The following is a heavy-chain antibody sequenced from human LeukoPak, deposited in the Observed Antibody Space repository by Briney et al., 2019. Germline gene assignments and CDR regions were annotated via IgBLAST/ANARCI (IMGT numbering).Heavy chain of an antibody. V-gene: IGHV3-23*01. CDR1: GFTFSSYA. D-gene: IGHD6-19*01. CDR3: ARYRCSSGWYYFEH. Sequence: GGSLRLSCAASGFTFSSYAMSWVRQAPGKGLEWVSAISGSGDSTYYADSVKGRFTISRDNSKNTLYLQMKSLRAEDTAVYYCARYRCSSGWYYFEHWGQGILVTVSS. J-gene: IGHJ4*02. CDR2: ISGSGDST.